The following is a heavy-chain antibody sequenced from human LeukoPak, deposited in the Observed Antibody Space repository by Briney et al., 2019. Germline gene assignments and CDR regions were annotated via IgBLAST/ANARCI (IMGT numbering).Heavy chain of an antibody. J-gene: IGHJ4*02. CDR2: IIPILGIA. CDR3: ASSNDFWSGYVN. Sequence: ASVKVSCKASGGTFSSYAISWVRQAPGQGLEWMGRIIPILGIANYAQKFQGRVTITADKSTGTAYMELSSLRSEDTAVYYCASSNDFWSGYVNWGQGTLVTVSS. D-gene: IGHD3-3*01. CDR1: GGTFSSYA. V-gene: IGHV1-69*04.